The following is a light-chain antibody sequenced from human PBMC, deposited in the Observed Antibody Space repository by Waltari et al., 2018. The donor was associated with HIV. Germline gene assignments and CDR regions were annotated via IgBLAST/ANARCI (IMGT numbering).Light chain of an antibody. CDR1: SSNIGTNT. CDR3: AAWDVSLSGLWV. Sequence: QSVMTQPPSASATPGQTVTISCSGSSSNIGTNTVNWYQQLPGTAPKLLIYHNQRRPSGFPDRFSGSKSGTSASLAISGLQSEDEAAYYCAAWDVSLSGLWVFGGGTKLTVL. CDR2: HNQ. V-gene: IGLV1-44*01. J-gene: IGLJ3*02.